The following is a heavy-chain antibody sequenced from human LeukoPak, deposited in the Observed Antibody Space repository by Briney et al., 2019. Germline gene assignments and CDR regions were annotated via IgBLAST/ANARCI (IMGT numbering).Heavy chain of an antibody. Sequence: ASVKVSCKASGYTFTSYDINWVRQAPGKGLEWMGGFDPEDGETIYAQKFQGRVTMTEDTSTDTAYMELSSLRSEDTAVYYCAIRTPSSGWSIRGFDPWGQGTLVTVSS. CDR1: GYTFTSYD. J-gene: IGHJ5*02. CDR2: FDPEDGET. D-gene: IGHD6-19*01. V-gene: IGHV1-24*01. CDR3: AIRTPSSGWSIRGFDP.